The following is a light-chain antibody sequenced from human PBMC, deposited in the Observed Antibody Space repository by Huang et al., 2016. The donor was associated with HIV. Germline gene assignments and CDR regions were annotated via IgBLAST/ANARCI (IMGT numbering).Light chain of an antibody. CDR3: QQYNEWPRT. J-gene: IGKJ2*01. Sequence: ERVLPQSPVTLSVSPGERVTLSCRASQSVSNNVAWYQQKPGQAPRLLIYDASTRATVIPARFSGSGSEIEFTLTISGLQSEDFAGYYCQQYNEWPRTFGQGTKLEIK. CDR2: DAS. CDR1: QSVSNN. V-gene: IGKV3-15*01.